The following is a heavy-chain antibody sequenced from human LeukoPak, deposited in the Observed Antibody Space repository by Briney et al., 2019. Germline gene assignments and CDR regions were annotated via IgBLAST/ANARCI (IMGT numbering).Heavy chain of an antibody. CDR2: IIPILGIA. CDR3: ATSIRFLEWLPPSGYMDA. CDR1: GGTFSSYA. D-gene: IGHD3-3*01. V-gene: IGHV1-69*04. Sequence: GASVKVSCKASGGTFSSYAISWVRQAPGQGLEWMGRIIPILGIANYAQKFQGRVTITADKSTSTAYMEVSSLRSEDTAVYYCATSIRFLEWLPPSGYMDAWGKGTTVTVSS. J-gene: IGHJ6*03.